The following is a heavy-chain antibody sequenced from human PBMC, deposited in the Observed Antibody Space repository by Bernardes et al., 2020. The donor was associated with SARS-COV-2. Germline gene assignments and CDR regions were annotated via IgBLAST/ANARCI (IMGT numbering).Heavy chain of an antibody. Sequence: GGSLRLSCAASGFTFTNYAMSWVRQAPGKGLEWVSHISGDGGGRYYADSVKGRFTISRDNSKNTLYLQMNSLRVEDTAVYYCAKGFSSGWYDFDSWGQGTLVTVSS. CDR3: AKGFSSGWYDFDS. V-gene: IGHV3-23*01. D-gene: IGHD6-19*01. CDR2: ISGDGGGR. CDR1: GFTFTNYA. J-gene: IGHJ4*02.